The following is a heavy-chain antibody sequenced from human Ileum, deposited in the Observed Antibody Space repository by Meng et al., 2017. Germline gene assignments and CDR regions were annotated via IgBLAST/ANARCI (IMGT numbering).Heavy chain of an antibody. CDR3: ARNYYGSGSTGDY. Sequence: GSLRLSCAVYGGSFSGYYWSWIRQPPGKGLEWIGEINHSGSTNYNPSLKSRVTISVDTSKNQFSLKLSSVTAADTAVYYCARNYYGSGSTGDYWGQGTRVT. J-gene: IGHJ4*02. V-gene: IGHV4-34*01. CDR2: INHSGST. D-gene: IGHD3-10*01. CDR1: GGSFSGYY.